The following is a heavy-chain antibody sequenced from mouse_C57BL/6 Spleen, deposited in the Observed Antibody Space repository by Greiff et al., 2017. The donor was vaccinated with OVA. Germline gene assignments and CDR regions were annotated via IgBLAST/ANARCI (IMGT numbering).Heavy chain of an antibody. Sequence: EVQLQQSGPELVKPGASVKISCKASGYSFTDYNMNWVKQSTGKSLEWIGVINPNYGTTSYNQKFKGKATLTVDQSSSTAYMQLNSLTSEDSAVDYCARSLRITTVVATDYWGQGTTRTVSS. J-gene: IGHJ2*01. CDR3: ARSLRITTVVATDY. D-gene: IGHD1-1*01. V-gene: IGHV1-39*01. CDR1: GYSFTDYN. CDR2: INPNYGTT.